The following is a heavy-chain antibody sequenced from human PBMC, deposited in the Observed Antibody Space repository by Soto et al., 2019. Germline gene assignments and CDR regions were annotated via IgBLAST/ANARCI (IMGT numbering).Heavy chain of an antibody. V-gene: IGHV4-30-2*01. J-gene: IGHJ5*02. CDR1: GGSISSGAYS. D-gene: IGHD4-17*01. CDR3: ARGPPPPYGDYVNWFDP. CDR2: IYHSGST. Sequence: QLQLQESGSGLVKPSQTLSLTCAVSGGSISSGAYSWTWIRQPPGEGLEWIGYIYHSGSTYYTPSLTRRVTISVDRSRNHCSLKLSSVTAADTAVYYCARGPPPPYGDYVNWFDPWGQGNLVTVSS.